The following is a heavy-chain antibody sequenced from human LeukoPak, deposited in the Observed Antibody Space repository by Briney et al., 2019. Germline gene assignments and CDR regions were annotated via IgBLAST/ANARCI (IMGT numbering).Heavy chain of an antibody. CDR3: ANTIGARLMYFDY. V-gene: IGHV1-69*13. CDR1: GGTFSSYA. CDR2: IIPIFGTA. J-gene: IGHJ4*02. D-gene: IGHD6-6*01. Sequence: SVKVSCKVSGGTFSSYAISWVRQAPGQGLEWMGGIIPIFGTANYAQKFQGRVTITADESTSTAYMELSSLRSDDTAVYYCANTIGARLMYFDYWGQGTLVTVSS.